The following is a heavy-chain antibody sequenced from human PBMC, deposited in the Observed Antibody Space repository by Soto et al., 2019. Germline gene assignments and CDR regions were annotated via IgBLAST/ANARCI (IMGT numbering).Heavy chain of an antibody. J-gene: IGHJ6*03. Sequence: SETLSLTCAVSSGSISSSNWWSWVRQPPGKGLEWIGEIYHSGSTNYNPSLKSRVTISVDKSKNQFSLKLSSVTAADTAVYYCARDRPDYDPSGYYYYMDVWGKGTTVTVSS. CDR3: ARDRPDYDPSGYYYYMDV. D-gene: IGHD3-3*01. CDR1: SGSISSSNW. CDR2: IYHSGST. V-gene: IGHV4-4*02.